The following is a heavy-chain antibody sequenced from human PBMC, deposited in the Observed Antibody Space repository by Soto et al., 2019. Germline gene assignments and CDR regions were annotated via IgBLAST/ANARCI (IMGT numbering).Heavy chain of an antibody. CDR1: GGSFSGYY. D-gene: IGHD3-10*01. Sequence: PSETLSLTCAVYGGSFSGYYWSWIRQPPGKGLEWIGEINHSGSTNYNPSLKSRVTISVDTSKNQFSLKLSSVTAADTAVYYCAGGSIGGFGEPAARTKNWFDPWGQGTLVTVSS. CDR2: INHSGST. CDR3: AGGSIGGFGEPAARTKNWFDP. J-gene: IGHJ5*02. V-gene: IGHV4-34*01.